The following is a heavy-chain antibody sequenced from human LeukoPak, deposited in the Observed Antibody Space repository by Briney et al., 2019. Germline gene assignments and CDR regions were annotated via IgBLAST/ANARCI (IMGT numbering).Heavy chain of an antibody. V-gene: IGHV3-15*01. CDR1: GFGFTYAW. Sequence: GGSLRLSCAASGFGFTYAWLNWVRQAPGKGLEWVGRIKSKPAGGTTDYAAPVKGRFTISRDDSKYTLYLQMNSLTTEDTAVYYCTPDSAGGFFQHWGQGTLVTVSS. CDR2: IKSKPAGGTT. J-gene: IGHJ1*01. CDR3: TPDSAGGFFQH. D-gene: IGHD3-16*01.